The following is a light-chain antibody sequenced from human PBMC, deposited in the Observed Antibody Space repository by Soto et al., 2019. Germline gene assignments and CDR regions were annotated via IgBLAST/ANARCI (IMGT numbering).Light chain of an antibody. Sequence: DIVMTQSPDSLAVSLGERATINRKSSQSVLYSSNNKNYLAWYQQKPGQPPKLLIYWASTRESGVPDRFSGSGSGTDFTLTISSLQAEDVAVYYCHQYYSTPYTFGQGTKVEIK. CDR1: QSVLYSSNNKNY. V-gene: IGKV4-1*01. CDR2: WAS. CDR3: HQYYSTPYT. J-gene: IGKJ1*01.